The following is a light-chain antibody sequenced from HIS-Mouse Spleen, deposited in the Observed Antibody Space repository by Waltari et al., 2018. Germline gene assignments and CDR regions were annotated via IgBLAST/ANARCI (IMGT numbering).Light chain of an antibody. V-gene: IGLV2-23*01. Sequence: SALTQSCSVSGSPGPSIAITFQSASSIDRDLNLFPWYQQHPGKAPKLTLYECSKRPSGVSNRFSGSKSGNTASLTISGLQAEDEADYYCCSYAGSSRVFGGGTKLTVL. CDR3: CSYAGSSRV. J-gene: IGLJ2*01. CDR1: SSIDRDLNL. CDR2: ECS.